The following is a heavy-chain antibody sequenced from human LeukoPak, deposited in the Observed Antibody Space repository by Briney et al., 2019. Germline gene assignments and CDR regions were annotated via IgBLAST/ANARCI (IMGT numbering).Heavy chain of an antibody. CDR2: IYYSGST. CDR1: GGSISSSY. J-gene: IGHJ5*02. CDR3: ARENYYGSGSYSAWFDP. Sequence: SETLSLTCTVSGGSISSSYWSWIRQPPGKGLEWIGYIYYSGSTNYNPSLKSRVTISVDTSKNQFSLNLSSVTAADTAVYYCARENYYGSGSYSAWFDPWGQGTLVTVSS. D-gene: IGHD3-10*01. V-gene: IGHV4-59*12.